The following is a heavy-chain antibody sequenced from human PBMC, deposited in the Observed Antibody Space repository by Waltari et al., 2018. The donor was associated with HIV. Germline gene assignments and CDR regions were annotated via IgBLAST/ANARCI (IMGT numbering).Heavy chain of an antibody. CDR2: IYYIGST. Sequence: QVQLQESGPGLVKPSETLSPPCTVSGGPTISYYWSWIRQPPGKGLGWIGYIYYIGSTNYNPSLKSRVTISVDTSKNQFSLKLSSVTAADTAVYYCARHVLRYFDLWGQGTLVTVSS. D-gene: IGHD3-9*01. V-gene: IGHV4-59*08. CDR3: ARHVLRYFDL. J-gene: IGHJ4*02. CDR1: GGPTISYY.